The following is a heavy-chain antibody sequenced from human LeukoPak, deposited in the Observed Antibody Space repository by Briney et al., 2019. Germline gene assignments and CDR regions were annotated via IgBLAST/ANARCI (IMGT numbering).Heavy chain of an antibody. CDR1: GFTFSSYS. CDR2: ISSSSSYI. V-gene: IGHV3-21*04. CDR3: ARGFAYYDILTGYYPHFDY. Sequence: GGSLRLSCAASGFTFSSYSMNWVRQAPGKGLEWVSSISSSSSYIYYAESVKGRFTISRDNAKNSLYLQMNSLRAEDTAVYYCARGFAYYDILTGYYPHFDYWGQGTLVTVSS. J-gene: IGHJ4*02. D-gene: IGHD3-9*01.